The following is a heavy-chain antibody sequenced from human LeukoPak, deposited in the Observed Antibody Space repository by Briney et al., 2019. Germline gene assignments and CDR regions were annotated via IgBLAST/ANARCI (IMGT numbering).Heavy chain of an antibody. D-gene: IGHD6-13*01. Sequence: GGSPRLSCAASGLTVSSNCMSWVRQAPGKGLEWVSFIYSGGSTYYTDSVKGRFTISRDNSKNTLYLQMNSLRAEDTAVYYCAKDAAAGTRPYYSDYWGQGTLVTVSS. CDR1: GLTVSSNC. CDR3: AKDAAAGTRPYYSDY. CDR2: IYSGGST. V-gene: IGHV3-53*01. J-gene: IGHJ4*02.